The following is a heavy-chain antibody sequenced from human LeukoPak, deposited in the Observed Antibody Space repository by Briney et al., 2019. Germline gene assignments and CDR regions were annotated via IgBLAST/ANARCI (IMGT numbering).Heavy chain of an antibody. V-gene: IGHV3-23*01. Sequence: GGSLRLSCAASGFTFSSYAMSWVRQAPGKGLEWVSAISGSGGSTYYADSVKGRFTISRDNSKNTLYLQMNSLRAEDTAVYYCAKDYSASGSYYEVPCWGQGTLVTVSS. J-gene: IGHJ4*02. CDR3: AKDYSASGSYYEVPC. D-gene: IGHD1-26*01. CDR2: ISGSGGST. CDR1: GFTFSSYA.